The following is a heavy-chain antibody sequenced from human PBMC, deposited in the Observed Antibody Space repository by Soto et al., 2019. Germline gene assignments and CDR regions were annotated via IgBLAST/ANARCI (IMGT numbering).Heavy chain of an antibody. CDR3: ARVSSSWYYYYCMDV. V-gene: IGHV3-30-3*01. J-gene: IGHJ6*02. CDR2: ISYDGSNK. CDR1: GFTFSSYA. Sequence: QVQLVESGGGVVQPGRSLRLSCAASGFTFSSYAMHWVRQAPGKGLEWVAVISYDGSNKYYADSVKGRFTISRDNSKKTLYLQMNSLRVEDTAVYYCARVSSSWYYYYCMDVWGQGTTVTVSS. D-gene: IGHD6-13*01.